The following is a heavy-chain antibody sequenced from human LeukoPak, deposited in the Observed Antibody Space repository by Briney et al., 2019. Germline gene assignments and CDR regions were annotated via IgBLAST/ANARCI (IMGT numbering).Heavy chain of an antibody. J-gene: IGHJ4*02. CDR3: AGRGIAVSGSNYYFDY. D-gene: IGHD6-19*01. Sequence: PGGSLRLSCAASGFTFSSYALSWLRQAPGKGLEWVSTISVTGSNTYYADSVKGRFTISRDNSRNTVYLQMNSLRAEDTAVYYCAGRGIAVSGSNYYFDYWGQGTLVTVSS. V-gene: IGHV3-23*01. CDR2: ISVTGSNT. CDR1: GFTFSSYA.